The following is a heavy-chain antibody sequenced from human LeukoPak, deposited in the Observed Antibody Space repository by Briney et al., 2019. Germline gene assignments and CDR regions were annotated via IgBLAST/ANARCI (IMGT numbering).Heavy chain of an antibody. CDR1: GGSISSGGYY. Sequence: PSQTLSLTGTVSGGSISSGGYYWSWIRQHPGKGLEWIGYIYYSGSTYYNPSLKSRVTISVDTSKNQFPLKLSSVTAADTAVYYCARDLGYYYYFDYWGQGTLVTVSS. D-gene: IGHD3-22*01. CDR3: ARDLGYYYYFDY. CDR2: IYYSGST. V-gene: IGHV4-31*03. J-gene: IGHJ4*02.